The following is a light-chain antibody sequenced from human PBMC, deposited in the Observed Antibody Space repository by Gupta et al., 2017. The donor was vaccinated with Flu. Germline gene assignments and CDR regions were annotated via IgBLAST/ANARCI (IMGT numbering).Light chain of an antibody. CDR3: QHENNCPRT. CDR1: QSVSSN. J-gene: IGKJ1*01. Sequence: PATLSVSPGEKATLSCRASQSVSSNLAWYQQKPGQAPRLLIYGASTRATGIPARFSGSGSGTEFTLTISSLQSEDFAVYYCQHENNCPRTFGQGTKVAIK. CDR2: GAS. V-gene: IGKV3-15*01.